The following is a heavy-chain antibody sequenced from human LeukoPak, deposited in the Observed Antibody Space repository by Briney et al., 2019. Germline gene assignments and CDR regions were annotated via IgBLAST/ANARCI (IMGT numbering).Heavy chain of an antibody. Sequence: SETLSLTCAVYGGSFSGYYWSWIRQPPGKRLEWIGEINHSGSTNYNPSLKSRVTISVDTSKNQFSLKLSSVTAADTAVYYCARGGQQLVRGWFDPWGQGTLVTVSS. D-gene: IGHD6-13*01. CDR2: INHSGST. J-gene: IGHJ5*02. CDR3: ARGGQQLVRGWFDP. CDR1: GGSFSGYY. V-gene: IGHV4-34*01.